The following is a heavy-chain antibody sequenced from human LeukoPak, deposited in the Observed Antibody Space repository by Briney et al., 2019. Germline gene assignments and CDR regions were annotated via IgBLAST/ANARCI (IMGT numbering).Heavy chain of an antibody. CDR3: AKGDYSSSSWGFDY. Sequence: GGSLRLSCAASGFTFSSYAMSWVRQAPGKGLKWVSAISGSGGSTYYADSVKGRFTISRDNSKNTLYLQMNSLRAEDTAVYYCAKGDYSSSSWGFDYWGQGTLVTVSS. V-gene: IGHV3-23*01. J-gene: IGHJ4*02. CDR2: ISGSGGST. D-gene: IGHD6-6*01. CDR1: GFTFSSYA.